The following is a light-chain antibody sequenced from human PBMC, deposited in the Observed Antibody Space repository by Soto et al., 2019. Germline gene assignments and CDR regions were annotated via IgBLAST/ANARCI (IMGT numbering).Light chain of an antibody. V-gene: IGKV3-20*01. CDR2: GAS. CDR3: QQSGSSPGT. CDR1: QSISSY. Sequence: EIVLTQSPGTLSLSPGERATLSCRASQSISSYLAWSQQKPGQAPRLLIYGASSRATGIPDRFSGSGSGTDFSLTITRLEPADFAVYYCQQSGSSPGTFGQGTKLEIK. J-gene: IGKJ2*01.